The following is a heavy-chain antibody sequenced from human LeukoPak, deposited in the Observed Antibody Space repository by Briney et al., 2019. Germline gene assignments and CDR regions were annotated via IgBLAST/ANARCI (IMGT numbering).Heavy chain of an antibody. CDR1: GGSISSGGYS. J-gene: IGHJ4*02. D-gene: IGHD6-13*01. CDR3: ARGKPGIAAAGFDY. CDR2: VYYSGST. Sequence: SETLSLTCAVSGGSISSGGYSWTWIRQPPGKGLECVGHVYYSGSTNYNPSLKSRVTISVDTSKNQFSLKLSSVTAADTAVYYCARGKPGIAAAGFDYWGQGTLVTVSS. V-gene: IGHV4-30-4*07.